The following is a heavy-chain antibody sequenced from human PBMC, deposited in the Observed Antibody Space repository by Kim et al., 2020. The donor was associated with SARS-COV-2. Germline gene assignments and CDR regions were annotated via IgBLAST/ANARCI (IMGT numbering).Heavy chain of an antibody. Sequence: ASVKVSCKASGYTFTSYGISWVRQAPGQGLEWMGWISAYNGNTNYAQKLQGRVTMTTDTSTSTAYMELRSLRSDDTAVYYCARDTPGIAAAVTQNYYYYGMDVWGQGTTVTVSS. CDR1: GYTFTSYG. V-gene: IGHV1-18*01. CDR3: ARDTPGIAAAVTQNYYYYGMDV. CDR2: ISAYNGNT. D-gene: IGHD6-13*01. J-gene: IGHJ6*02.